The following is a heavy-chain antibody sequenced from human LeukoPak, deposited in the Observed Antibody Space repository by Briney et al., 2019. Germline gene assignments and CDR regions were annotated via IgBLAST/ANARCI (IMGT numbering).Heavy chain of an antibody. D-gene: IGHD2-15*01. Sequence: GGSLRLSCAASGFTFSSYSMNWVRQAPGKGLEWVSYISASSNTIYYADSVKGRFTISRDNAKNSLYLQMNSLRAEDTAVYYCARGDCSGGSCYLSLTAIDYWGQGTLFTVSS. CDR3: ARGDCSGGSCYLSLTAIDY. CDR2: ISASSNTI. V-gene: IGHV3-48*01. J-gene: IGHJ4*02. CDR1: GFTFSSYS.